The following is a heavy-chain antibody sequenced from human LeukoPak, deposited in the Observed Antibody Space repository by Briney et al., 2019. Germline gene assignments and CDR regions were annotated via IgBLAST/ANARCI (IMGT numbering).Heavy chain of an antibody. CDR1: GYTFTSYG. V-gene: IGHV1-18*01. CDR2: ISAYNGNT. CDR3: ARDSITMIMGDAFDI. Sequence: ASVKVSCKASGYTFTSYGICWVRQAPGQGLEWMGWISAYNGNTNYAQKLQGRVTMTTDTSTSTAYMELRSLRSDDTAVYYCARDSITMIMGDAFDIWGQGTMVTVSS. J-gene: IGHJ3*02. D-gene: IGHD3-22*01.